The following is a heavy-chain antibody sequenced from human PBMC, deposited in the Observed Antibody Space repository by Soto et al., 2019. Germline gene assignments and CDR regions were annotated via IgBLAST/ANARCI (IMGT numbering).Heavy chain of an antibody. D-gene: IGHD2-8*01. CDR3: ASRYCSDGVCEFDN. V-gene: IGHV3-21*02. CDR1: GFTFSTYS. J-gene: IGHJ4*02. Sequence: EVQLVESGGGLVKPGGSLRLSCAASGFTFSTYSLSWVRQAPGKGLEWVSSVSRSGNSKYYADSVRGRFTISRDNAKNSLNLKMSSLRAEDTAVYYCASRYCSDGVCEFDNWGQGTLVTVSP. CDR2: VSRSGNSK.